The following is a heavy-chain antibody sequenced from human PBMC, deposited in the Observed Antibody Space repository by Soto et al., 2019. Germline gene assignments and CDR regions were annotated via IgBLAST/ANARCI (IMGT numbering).Heavy chain of an antibody. D-gene: IGHD2-15*01. CDR2: AYYRSKWYN. CDR3: AREEGYCSGGSCYSILGHWFDP. CDR1: GDSVSSNSAA. Sequence: SQTLSLTCAISGDSVSSNSAAWNWIRQSPSRGLEWLGRAYYRSKWYNDYAVSVKSRITINPDTSKNQFSLQLNSVTPEDTAVYYCAREEGYCSGGSCYSILGHWFDPWGQGTLVTVSS. J-gene: IGHJ5*02. V-gene: IGHV6-1*01.